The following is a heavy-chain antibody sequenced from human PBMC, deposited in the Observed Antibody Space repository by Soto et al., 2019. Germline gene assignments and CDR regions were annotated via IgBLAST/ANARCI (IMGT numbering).Heavy chain of an antibody. CDR2: IIPIFGTA. V-gene: IGHV1-69*13. D-gene: IGHD4-17*01. J-gene: IGHJ6*02. CDR3: ATSDYGIDYYYGMDV. Sequence: GASVKVSCKASGGTFSSYAISWVRQAPGQGLEWMGGIIPIFGTANYAQKFQGRVTITADESTSTAYMELSSLRSEDTAVYHCATSDYGIDYYYGMDVWGQGTTVTVSS. CDR1: GGTFSSYA.